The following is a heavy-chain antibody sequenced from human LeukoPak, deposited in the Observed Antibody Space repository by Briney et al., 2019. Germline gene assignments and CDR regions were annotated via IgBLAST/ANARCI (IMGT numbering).Heavy chain of an antibody. Sequence: WASVKVSCKASGYTFTSYDINWVRQATGQGLEWMGWINPNSGGTNYARKFQGRVTMTRDTSISTAYMELSRLRSDDTAVYYCASDRSSGWYAADFWGQGTLVTVSS. CDR2: INPNSGGT. D-gene: IGHD6-19*01. CDR1: GYTFTSYD. J-gene: IGHJ4*02. V-gene: IGHV1-2*02. CDR3: ASDRSSGWYAADF.